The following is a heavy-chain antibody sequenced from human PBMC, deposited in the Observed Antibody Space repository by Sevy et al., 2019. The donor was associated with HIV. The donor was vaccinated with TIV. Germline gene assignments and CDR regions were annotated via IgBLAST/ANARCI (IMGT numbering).Heavy chain of an antibody. V-gene: IGHV3-74*01. D-gene: IGHD6-19*01. CDR1: GYTFSNYW. Sequence: GGSLRLSCEGSGYTFSNYWMHWVRQAPGKGLEWVSRVNSDGSSTAYADSVKGRFTISGDNAENTMSLQMNSLRAEDTGLYYCVAANGWEDYWGQGIQVTVSS. CDR2: VNSDGSST. CDR3: VAANGWEDY. J-gene: IGHJ4*02.